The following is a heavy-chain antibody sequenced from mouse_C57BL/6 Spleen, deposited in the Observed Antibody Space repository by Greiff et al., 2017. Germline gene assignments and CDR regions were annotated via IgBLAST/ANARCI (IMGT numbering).Heavy chain of an antibody. V-gene: IGHV5-16*01. CDR3: ARDDGYYPFAY. CDR2: INYDGSST. CDR1: GFTFSDYY. Sequence: DVMLVESEGGLVQPGSSMKLSCTASGFTFSDYYMAWVRQVPEKGLEWVANINYDGSSTYYLDSLKSRFIISRENAKNILYLQMSSLKSEDTATYYCARDDGYYPFAYWGQGTLVTVSA. J-gene: IGHJ3*01. D-gene: IGHD2-3*01.